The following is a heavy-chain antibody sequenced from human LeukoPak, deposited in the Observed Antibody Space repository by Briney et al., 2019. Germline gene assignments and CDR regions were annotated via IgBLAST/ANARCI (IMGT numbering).Heavy chain of an antibody. CDR3: ARDERSGYYIY. CDR1: GFTFGQYW. CDR2: LKEDGSVK. J-gene: IGHJ4*02. V-gene: IGHV3-7*01. D-gene: IGHD3-22*01. Sequence: PGGSLSLSCEASGFTFGQYWMSWFRQAPGRGLEWVANLKEDGSVKQHADSVRGRFTISRDNAKNLVYLQMSSLKAEDSAVYYCARDERSGYYIYWGQGILVTVSS.